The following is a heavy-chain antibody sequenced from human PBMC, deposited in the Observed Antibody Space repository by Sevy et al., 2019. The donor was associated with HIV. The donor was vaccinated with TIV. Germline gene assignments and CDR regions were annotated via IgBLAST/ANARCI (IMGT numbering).Heavy chain of an antibody. CDR1: GFTFSSYA. J-gene: IGHJ4*02. V-gene: IGHV3-23*01. CDR3: ARKYDSSGYFDY. Sequence: GGSLRLSCAASGFTFSSYAMNWVHQAPGKGLEWVSGISGSGGSGDKTNYADSVKGRFTISRDDSKNSLYLQLNSLRAEDTAIYYCARKYDSSGYFDYWGQGTLVTLSS. CDR2: ISGSGGSGDKT. D-gene: IGHD3-22*01.